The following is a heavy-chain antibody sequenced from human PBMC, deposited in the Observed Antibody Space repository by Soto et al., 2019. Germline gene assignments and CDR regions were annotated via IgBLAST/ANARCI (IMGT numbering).Heavy chain of an antibody. CDR2: INPGNGNT. D-gene: IGHD3-10*01. J-gene: IGHJ6*02. Sequence: ASVKVSCKASGYTFTSYAMHWVRQAPGQRLEWMGWINPGNGNTKYSQTFQGRVTITRDTSASTAYMELSSLTSEDTAVYYCARAVARGVKTIYYYYGMDVWGQGTTVTVSS. CDR1: GYTFTSYA. CDR3: ARAVARGVKTIYYYYGMDV. V-gene: IGHV1-3*01.